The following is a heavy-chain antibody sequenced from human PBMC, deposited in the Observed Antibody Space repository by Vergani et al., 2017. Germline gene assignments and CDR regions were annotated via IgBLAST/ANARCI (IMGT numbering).Heavy chain of an antibody. J-gene: IGHJ6*03. V-gene: IGHV3-48*01. CDR3: ARARRETDYMDV. CDR2: ISSSSSTI. CDR1: GFTFSSYS. Sequence: EVQLVESGGGLVQPGGSLRLSCAASGFTFSSYSMNWVRQAPGKGLEGVSYISSSSSTIYYADSVKGRFTISRDNAKNSLYLQMNSLRAEDTAVYYCARARRETDYMDVWGKGTTVTVSS.